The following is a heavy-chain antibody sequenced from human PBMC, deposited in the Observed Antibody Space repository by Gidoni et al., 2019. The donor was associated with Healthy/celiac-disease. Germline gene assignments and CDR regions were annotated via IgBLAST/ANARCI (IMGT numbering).Heavy chain of an antibody. Sequence: EVQLVESGGGLVQPGGSLRLSCAASGFPFSSYSMNWVRQAPGKGLEWVSYISSSSSTIYYADSVKGRFTISRDNAKNSLYLQMNSLRDEDTAVYYCARSARGIAQRGRNFDYWGQGTLVTVSA. J-gene: IGHJ4*02. CDR2: ISSSSSTI. CDR3: ARSARGIAQRGRNFDY. V-gene: IGHV3-48*02. CDR1: GFPFSSYS. D-gene: IGHD6-13*01.